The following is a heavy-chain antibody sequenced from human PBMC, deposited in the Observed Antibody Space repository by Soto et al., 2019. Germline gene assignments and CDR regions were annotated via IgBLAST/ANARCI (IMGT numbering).Heavy chain of an antibody. CDR3: ARGGGVGVAGSAAFDM. D-gene: IGHD3-3*01. V-gene: IGHV1-2*02. J-gene: IGHJ3*02. Sequence: QLHLVQSGAVVKKPGASVTVSCSASGYPVTAYYMHWVRQAPGRGLEWMGGINPATGAAKYTQTCQGRVTMTRHTSTSTVFMELSGLTSEDTAVFYCARGGGVGVAGSAAFDMWGQGTLVTVSS. CDR2: INPATGAA. CDR1: GYPVTAYY.